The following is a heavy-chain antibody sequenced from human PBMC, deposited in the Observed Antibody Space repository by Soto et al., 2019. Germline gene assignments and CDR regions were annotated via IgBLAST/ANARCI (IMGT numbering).Heavy chain of an antibody. CDR3: ARHSTYYYDSIDY. V-gene: IGHV4-39*01. CDR1: GGSISSSSYY. D-gene: IGHD3-22*01. J-gene: IGHJ4*02. Sequence: PSETLSLTCTVSGGSISSSSYYWGWIRQPPGKGLKWIGSIYYSGSTYYNPSLKSRVTISVDTSKNQFSLKLSSVTAADTAVYYCARHSTYYYDSIDYWGQGTLVTVSS. CDR2: IYYSGST.